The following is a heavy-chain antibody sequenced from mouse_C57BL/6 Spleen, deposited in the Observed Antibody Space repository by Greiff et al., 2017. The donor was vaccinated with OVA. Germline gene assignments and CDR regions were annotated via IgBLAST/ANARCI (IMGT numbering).Heavy chain of an antibody. CDR1: GFTFSDYG. D-gene: IGHD4-1*01. J-gene: IGHJ4*01. V-gene: IGHV5-17*01. Sequence: EVKLVESGGGLVKPGGSLKLSCAASGFTFSDYGMHWVRQAPEKGLEWVAYISSGSSTIYYADTVKGRFTISRDNAKNTLFLQMTSLRSEDTAMYYCARKRNWDAMDYWGQGTSVTVSS. CDR2: ISSGSSTI. CDR3: ARKRNWDAMDY.